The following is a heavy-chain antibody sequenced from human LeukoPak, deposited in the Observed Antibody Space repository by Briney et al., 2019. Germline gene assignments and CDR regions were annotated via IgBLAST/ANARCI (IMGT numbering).Heavy chain of an antibody. CDR1: GFTFSSYA. V-gene: IGHV3-23*01. CDR3: AKDSAPVMIRGVNWFDP. Sequence: GGSLRLSCAASGFTFSSYAMTGIRQAPGKGLEYVSTISGSGGGTYYADSVKGRFTISRDNSMNTLYQQMNSLRAEDTAVYYCAKDSAPVMIRGVNWFDPWGQGTLVTVSS. D-gene: IGHD3-10*01. J-gene: IGHJ5*02. CDR2: ISGSGGGT.